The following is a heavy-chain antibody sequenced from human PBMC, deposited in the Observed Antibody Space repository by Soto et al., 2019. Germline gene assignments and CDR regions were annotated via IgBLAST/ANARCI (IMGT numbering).Heavy chain of an antibody. D-gene: IGHD3-22*01. V-gene: IGHV1-3*01. CDR1: GNTFTSYA. Sequence: ASVKVSCKASGNTFTSYAMHWVRQAPGQRLEWMGWINAGNGNTKYSQKFRGRVTVTRDTSASTAYMELNSLRSEDTAVYYCARTSGYYSLDYWGQGALVTVSS. CDR3: ARTSGYYSLDY. J-gene: IGHJ4*02. CDR2: INAGNGNT.